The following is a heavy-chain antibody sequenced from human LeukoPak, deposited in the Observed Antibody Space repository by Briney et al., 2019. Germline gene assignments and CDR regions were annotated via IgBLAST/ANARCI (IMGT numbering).Heavy chain of an antibody. J-gene: IGHJ2*01. CDR3: ARDRDTGGYFRETPHWYSDR. CDR2: TYFRFKWYS. Sequence: SQTLSLTCAISGDSVSTNTAAWSWIRQSPSRGLEWLGRTYFRFKWYSDYAVSVKSRLTINSDTSMNQFSLQLTSVAPEDTAVYFCARDRDTGGYFRETPHWYSDRWGRGTLVTVSS. D-gene: IGHD3-22*01. CDR1: GDSVSTNTAA. V-gene: IGHV6-1*01.